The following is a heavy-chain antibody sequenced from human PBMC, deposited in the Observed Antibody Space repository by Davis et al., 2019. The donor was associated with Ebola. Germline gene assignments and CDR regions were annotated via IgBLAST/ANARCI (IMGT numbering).Heavy chain of an antibody. V-gene: IGHV3-7*01. Sequence: GESLKISCAASGFTFSSYWMNWVRQAPGKGLEWVANIKQDGSEKYYVDSVKGRFTISRDNAKKSLYLLMNSLRAEDTAVYYCGRDTEWFDPWGQGTLVTVSS. CDR2: IKQDGSEK. CDR3: GRDTEWFDP. CDR1: GFTFSSYW. J-gene: IGHJ5*02. D-gene: IGHD1-14*01.